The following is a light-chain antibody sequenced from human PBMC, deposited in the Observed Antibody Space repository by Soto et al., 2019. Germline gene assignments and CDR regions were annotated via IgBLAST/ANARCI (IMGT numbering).Light chain of an antibody. V-gene: IGLV7-43*01. Sequence: QAVVTQEPSLTVSPGGTVTLTCASSTGAVTSGYYPNWFQQKPGQAPRALIYGASNKHSWTPARFSGSLLGGKAALTLSGVQAGDEAGDYCLLYYGGANVVFGGGTPLTVL. CDR1: TGAVTSGYY. J-gene: IGLJ2*01. CDR3: LLYYGGANVV. CDR2: GAS.